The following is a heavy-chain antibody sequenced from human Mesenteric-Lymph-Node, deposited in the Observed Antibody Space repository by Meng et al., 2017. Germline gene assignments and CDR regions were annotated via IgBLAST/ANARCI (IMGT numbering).Heavy chain of an antibody. Sequence: QVELVQSGAEVKAPGASVKVSCKASVYTFTSYDISWVRQGTGQGLGWMGWMNPNRGTTGYAQKFQGRVTMTRNISKSTAYMDLSSLRSEDTAVYYCATGVADFEYWGQGTLVTVSS. D-gene: IGHD6-19*01. V-gene: IGHV1-8*01. CDR3: ATGVADFEY. CDR2: MNPNRGTT. J-gene: IGHJ4*02. CDR1: VYTFTSYD.